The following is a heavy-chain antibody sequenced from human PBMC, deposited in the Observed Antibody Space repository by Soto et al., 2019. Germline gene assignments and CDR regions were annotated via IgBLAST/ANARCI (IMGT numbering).Heavy chain of an antibody. CDR1: GVSLNTADTW. J-gene: IGHJ6*02. CDR3: VRSRQMESGNDYGLDV. CDR2: YHSGGST. D-gene: IGHD1-1*01. Sequence: QVQLQESGSGLVKPSQSLSLTCTVSGVSLNTADTWWSWIRQSPGKGLEFIGYYHSGGSTYYDASVRSRVIISEDTSNSQFSLKLSSVPAADTAVYFCVRSRQMESGNDYGLDVWGQGTTVTVSS. V-gene: IGHV4-30-4*01.